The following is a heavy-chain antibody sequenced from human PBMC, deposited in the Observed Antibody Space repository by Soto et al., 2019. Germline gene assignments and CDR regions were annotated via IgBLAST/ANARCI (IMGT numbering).Heavy chain of an antibody. J-gene: IGHJ6*02. Sequence: GASVEVSCKASGGTFSIYAITWVRQAPGQGLEWMGGIIPIFGTANYAQKFQGRVTITADESTSTAYMELSSLRSEDTAVYYCARVPSLYSGYDQIYYYYGMDVWGQGTTVTVSS. D-gene: IGHD5-12*01. CDR3: ARVPSLYSGYDQIYYYYGMDV. V-gene: IGHV1-69*13. CDR2: IIPIFGTA. CDR1: GGTFSIYA.